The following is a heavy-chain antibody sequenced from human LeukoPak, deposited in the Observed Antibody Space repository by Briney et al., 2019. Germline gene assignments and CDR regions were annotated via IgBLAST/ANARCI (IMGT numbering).Heavy chain of an antibody. V-gene: IGHV4-61*01. CDR1: GGSFSSDNYY. Sequence: SETLSLTCTVPGGSFSSDNYYWSWIRQPPGKGLEWIGYIYNSGSTNYSPSLKSRVTMSADTSKNQLSLKLSAVTAADTAVYYCARGRFSSSWYIFDPWGQGALVTVSS. J-gene: IGHJ5*02. D-gene: IGHD6-13*01. CDR2: IYNSGST. CDR3: ARGRFSSSWYIFDP.